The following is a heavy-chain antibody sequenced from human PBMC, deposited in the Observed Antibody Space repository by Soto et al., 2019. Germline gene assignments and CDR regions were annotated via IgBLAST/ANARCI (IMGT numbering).Heavy chain of an antibody. D-gene: IGHD6-19*01. Sequence: TGGSLRLSCAASGFTVRTNDMSWVRQAPGKGLEWIALIHRVENSKYSDSTYYADSVRDRFTISRDNSKNTVDLQMNDLSAEDTAMYYCARDGSGPFDYWGQGSLVTVSS. CDR1: GFTVRTND. J-gene: IGHJ4*02. CDR3: ARDGSGPFDY. V-gene: IGHV3-66*01. CDR2: IHRVENSKYSDST.